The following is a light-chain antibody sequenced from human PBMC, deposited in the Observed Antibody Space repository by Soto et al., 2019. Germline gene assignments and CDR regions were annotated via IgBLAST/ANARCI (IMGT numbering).Light chain of an antibody. J-gene: IGKJ5*01. CDR3: CQRWHWPPNT. Sequence: IVLAQSPAPLTLTQRERATLSCRASQSVSSYLAGCQQMPALPAPLLIYDTASRVTGIPAGFCGGGAGTDFSIIIISLEHEEFGVYYCCQRWHWPPNTFGQGTRLEIK. V-gene: IGKV3-11*01. CDR2: DTA. CDR1: QSVSSY.